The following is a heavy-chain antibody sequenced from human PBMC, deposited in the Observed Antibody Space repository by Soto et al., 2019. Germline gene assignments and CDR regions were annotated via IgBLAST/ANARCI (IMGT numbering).Heavy chain of an antibody. CDR3: ARVRHYDILTGYTYFDY. Sequence: SETLSLTCTFSGGSISSGGYYLSWIRRHPGKGLEWIGYIYYSGSTYYNPSLKSRVTISVDTSKNQFSLKLSSVTAADTAVYYCARVRHYDILTGYTYFDYWGQGTLVTVSS. CDR2: IYYSGST. D-gene: IGHD3-9*01. V-gene: IGHV4-31*03. J-gene: IGHJ4*02. CDR1: GGSISSGGYY.